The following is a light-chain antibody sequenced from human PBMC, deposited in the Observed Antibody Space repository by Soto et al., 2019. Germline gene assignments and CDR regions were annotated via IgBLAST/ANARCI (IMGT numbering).Light chain of an antibody. CDR1: QSVTSSY. J-gene: IGKJ4*01. CDR2: DAS. Sequence: EIVLTQSPCTLSLSPGERATLSCRASQSVTSSYLAWYQQKPGQAPRLLIYDASNRATGIPARFSGSGSGTDFTLTISRLEPEDFALYYCQQYGNSPPLTFGGGTKVDIK. V-gene: IGKV3-20*01. CDR3: QQYGNSPPLT.